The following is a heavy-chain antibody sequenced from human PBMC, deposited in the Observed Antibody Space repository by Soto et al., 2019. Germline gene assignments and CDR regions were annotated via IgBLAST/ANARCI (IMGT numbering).Heavy chain of an antibody. J-gene: IGHJ4*02. CDR3: ARRYGRNFDD. V-gene: IGHV4-59*01. D-gene: IGHD1-26*01. CDR2: IYYSGST. CDR1: GGSINSYY. Sequence: PSETLSLTCTVSGGSINSYYWSWIRQPPGKGLEWIGYIYYSGSTNYNPSLKSRVTISVDTSKNQFSLKLSSVTAADTAVYYCARRYGRNFDDWGQGTLVTVSS.